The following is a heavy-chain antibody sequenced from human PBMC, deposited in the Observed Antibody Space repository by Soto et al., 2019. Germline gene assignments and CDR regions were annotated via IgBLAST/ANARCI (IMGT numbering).Heavy chain of an antibody. V-gene: IGHV3-7*05. CDR2: IKQDGSEK. D-gene: IGHD3-10*01. J-gene: IGHJ4*02. Sequence: GGSLRLSCAASGFTFSSYWMSWVRQAPGKGLEWVANIKQDGSEKYYVDSVKGRFTISRDNAKNSLYLQMNSLRAEDTAVYYCARYARGITMVRGVIAYFDYWGQGTLVTVSS. CDR3: ARYARGITMVRGVIAYFDY. CDR1: GFTFSSYW.